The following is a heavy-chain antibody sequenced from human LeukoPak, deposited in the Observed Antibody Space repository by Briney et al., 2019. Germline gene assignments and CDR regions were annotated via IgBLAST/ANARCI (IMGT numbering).Heavy chain of an antibody. J-gene: IGHJ4*02. CDR2: ISASGGST. V-gene: IGHV3-23*01. CDR3: AKARTSNQLLCREFDY. CDR1: GFTFSSYA. Sequence: GGSLRLSCAASGFTFSSYAMSWVRQAPGQGLEWVSGISASGGSTYYAESVKGRFTISRDNSKSTLYLQMNSLRDEDTAVYYCAKARTSNQLLCREFDYWGQGTLVTVSS. D-gene: IGHD2-2*01.